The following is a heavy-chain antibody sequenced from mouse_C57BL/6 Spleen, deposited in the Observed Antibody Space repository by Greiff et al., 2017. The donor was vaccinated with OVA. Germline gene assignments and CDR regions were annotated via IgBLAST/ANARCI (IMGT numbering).Heavy chain of an antibody. V-gene: IGHV3-6*01. CDR3: ARDTYYSNYGRDAMDY. CDR1: GYSITSGYY. CDR2: ISYDGSN. Sequence: EVKLQESGPGLVKPSQSLSLTCSVTGYSITSGYYWNWIRQFPGNKLEWMGYISYDGSNNYNPSLKNRISITRDTSKNQFFLKLNSVTTEDTATCYCARDTYYSNYGRDAMDYWGQGTSVTVSS. D-gene: IGHD2-5*01. J-gene: IGHJ4*01.